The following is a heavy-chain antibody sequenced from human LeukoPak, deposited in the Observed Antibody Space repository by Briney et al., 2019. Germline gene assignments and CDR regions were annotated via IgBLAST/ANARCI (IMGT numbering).Heavy chain of an antibody. D-gene: IGHD5-24*01. CDR2: VYTSGST. J-gene: IGHJ3*02. CDR1: GGSISSGSYY. Sequence: SQTLSLTCTVSGGSISSGSYYWSWIRQPAGKGLEWIGRVYTSGSTNYNPSLKSRVTISVDTSKNQFSLKLSSVTAADTAAYYCAMRRVEMATIYAFDIWGQGTMVTVSS. CDR3: AMRRVEMATIYAFDI. V-gene: IGHV4-61*02.